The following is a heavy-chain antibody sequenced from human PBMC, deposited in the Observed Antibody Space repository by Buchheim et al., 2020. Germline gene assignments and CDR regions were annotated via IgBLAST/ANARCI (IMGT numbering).Heavy chain of an antibody. CDR3: AREGLVRSTDCDY. CDR1: GFTFSNYE. Sequence: EVQLVESGGGLVQPGGSLRLSCAASGFTFSNYEMNWVRQAPGKGLEWVSYIYGSGTAIYYADSVKGRFTISRDNYKNSLVLQMNSLRDEDTAVYYCAREGLVRSTDCDYWGQGTL. D-gene: IGHD2-21*01. V-gene: IGHV3-48*03. J-gene: IGHJ4*02. CDR2: IYGSGTAI.